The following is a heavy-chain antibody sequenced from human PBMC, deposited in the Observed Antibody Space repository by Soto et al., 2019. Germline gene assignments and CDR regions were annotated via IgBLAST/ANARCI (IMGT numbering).Heavy chain of an antibody. Sequence: EVQLVQSGGGLVRPGGSLRLSCAASGFTFSASSMNWVRQAPGKGLEWVSYISDTSTKIFYVDSVKGRFTISRDNAKNSFYLQVNSVVVEYTAVYFCGRGGEGYWGQGTLVTVSS. D-gene: IGHD3-16*01. CDR2: ISDTSTKI. V-gene: IGHV3-48*01. CDR1: GFTFSASS. CDR3: GRGGEGY. J-gene: IGHJ4*02.